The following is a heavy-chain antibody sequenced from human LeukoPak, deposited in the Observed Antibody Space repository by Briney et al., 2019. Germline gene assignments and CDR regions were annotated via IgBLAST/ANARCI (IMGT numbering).Heavy chain of an antibody. J-gene: IGHJ4*02. CDR2: IKPDGSGK. CDR1: GFTFSSNW. D-gene: IGHD6-13*01. Sequence: GGSLRLSCATSGFTFSSNWMGWVRQSPGKGLDWVANIKPDGSGKYYADSVKGRFTVSRDNPKNSLYLQMNSLTVEDTAVYYCAGANNSSWHNWGQGTLVTVSS. V-gene: IGHV3-7*01. CDR3: AGANNSSWHN.